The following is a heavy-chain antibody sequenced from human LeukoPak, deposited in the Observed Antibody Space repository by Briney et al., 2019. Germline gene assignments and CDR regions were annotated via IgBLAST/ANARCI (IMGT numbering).Heavy chain of an antibody. CDR2: ISYTGNT. CDR3: ARHFGYDDTSDYQGVPDY. J-gene: IGHJ4*02. CDR1: GVSINSNTYS. Sequence: SETLSLTCTVSGVSINSNTYSWGWIRQPPGEGLEGIGTISYTGNTYFNSSLKSRVTIFVDTSKTQFSLKLSSVTAADTAVYYCARHFGYDDTSDYQGVPDYWGQGSLVTVSS. D-gene: IGHD3-22*01. V-gene: IGHV4-39*01.